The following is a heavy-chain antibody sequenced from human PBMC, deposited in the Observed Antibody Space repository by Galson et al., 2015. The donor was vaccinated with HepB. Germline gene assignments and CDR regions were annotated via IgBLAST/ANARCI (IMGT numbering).Heavy chain of an antibody. J-gene: IGHJ4*02. CDR1: GFTFSSYA. D-gene: IGHD7-27*01. V-gene: IGHV3-23*01. CDR3: AKRALGTATTSYYFDY. CDR2: ISVSGTYT. Sequence: SLRLSCAASGFTFSSYAMSWARRAPGRGLERVSAISVSGTYTYYADSVKGRFTISRDDSKNTLYLQMNSLRAEDTAIYYCAKRALGTATTSYYFDYWGQGTLVTVSS.